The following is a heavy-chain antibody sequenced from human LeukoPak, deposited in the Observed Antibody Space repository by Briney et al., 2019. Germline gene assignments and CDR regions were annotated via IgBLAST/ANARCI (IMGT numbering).Heavy chain of an antibody. D-gene: IGHD6-19*01. CDR3: ARHRDSSGWYDFDY. J-gene: IGHJ4*02. CDR2: IYYSGST. V-gene: IGHV4-59*08. CDR1: GGSISSYC. Sequence: PSETLSLTCTVSGGSISSYCWSWIRQPPGKGLEWIGYIYYSGSTNYNPSLKSRVTISVDTSKNQFSLKLSSVTAADTAVYYCARHRDSSGWYDFDYWGQGTLVTVSS.